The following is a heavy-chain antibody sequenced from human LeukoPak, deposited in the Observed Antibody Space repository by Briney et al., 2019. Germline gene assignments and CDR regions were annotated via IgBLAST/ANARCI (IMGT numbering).Heavy chain of an antibody. D-gene: IGHD2-15*01. CDR1: GVSIVTSDYY. J-gene: IGHJ3*02. V-gene: IGHV4-39*01. Sequence: SETLSLTCTVSGVSIVTSDYYWGWVRLPPGKGLEYIGTIYYTGDTYYSPSLKSRLTIAIDTSKTQFSLKLNSATAADTAVYYCARRGYYSGSFNIWGQGTMVTVSS. CDR2: IYYTGDT. CDR3: ARRGYYSGSFNI.